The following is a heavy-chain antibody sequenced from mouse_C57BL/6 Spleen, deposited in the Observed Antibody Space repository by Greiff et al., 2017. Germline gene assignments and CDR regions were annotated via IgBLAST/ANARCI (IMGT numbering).Heavy chain of an antibody. CDR3: TGDTTTAY. CDR2: IRLKSDNYAT. J-gene: IGHJ3*01. Sequence: EVMLVESGGGLVQPGGSMKLSCVASGFTFSNYWMNWVRQSPEKGLEWVAQIRLKSDNYATHYAESVKGRFTISRDDSKSSVYLQMNNLRAEDTGIYYCTGDTTTAYWGQGTLVTVSA. V-gene: IGHV6-3*01. CDR1: GFTFSNYW. D-gene: IGHD1-1*01.